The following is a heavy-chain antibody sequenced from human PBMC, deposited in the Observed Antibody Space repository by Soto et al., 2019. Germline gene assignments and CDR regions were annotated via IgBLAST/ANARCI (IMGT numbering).Heavy chain of an antibody. CDR3: TKGYYYDICGYFDS. Sequence: PGGSLRLSCAASGFTFSSYGMHWVRQAPGKGLEWVAVIWHDGSNKYYADSVKGRFTISRDNSKNTLYLQMNSLRAEDTAVYYCTKGYYYDICGYFDSGGQGTLVTVSS. CDR2: IWHDGSNK. CDR1: GFTFSSYG. J-gene: IGHJ4*02. D-gene: IGHD3-22*01. V-gene: IGHV3-33*06.